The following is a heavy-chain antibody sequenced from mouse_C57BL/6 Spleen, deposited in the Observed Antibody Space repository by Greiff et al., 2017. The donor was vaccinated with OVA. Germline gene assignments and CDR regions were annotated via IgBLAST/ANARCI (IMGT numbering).Heavy chain of an antibody. CDR2: ISNGGGST. V-gene: IGHV5-12*01. D-gene: IGHD2-3*01. J-gene: IGHJ3*01. CDR1: GFTFSDYY. CDR3: ARPDGYYPSY. Sequence: EVQGVESGGGLVQPGGSLKLSCAASGFTFSDYYMYWVRQTPEKRLEWVAYISNGGGSTYYPDTVKGRFTISRDNAKNTLYLQMSRLKSEDTAMYYCARPDGYYPSYWGQGTLVTVSA.